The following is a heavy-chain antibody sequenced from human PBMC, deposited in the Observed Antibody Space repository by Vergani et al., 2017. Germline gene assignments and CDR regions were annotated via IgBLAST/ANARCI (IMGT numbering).Heavy chain of an antibody. CDR3: PRVGLYSLYYFMNV. CDR2: ISFNGLTV. Sequence: EVELVDSGGKVVRPGGSLRLSCVASGFRFDQFGMMWVRQCRGKGPACVAGISFNGLTVGYSESVEGRFTISRDNSQKSLFLQMSNVRAEDTASYHCPRVGLYSLYYFMNVLGNGTTVKVSS. V-gene: IGHV3-20*01. CDR1: GFRFDQFG. J-gene: IGHJ6*03. D-gene: IGHD3-10*01.